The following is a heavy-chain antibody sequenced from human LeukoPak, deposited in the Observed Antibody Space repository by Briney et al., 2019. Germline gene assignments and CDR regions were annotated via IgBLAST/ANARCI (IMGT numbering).Heavy chain of an antibody. CDR3: ARVMYYYDSSGYYHYWYFDL. J-gene: IGHJ2*01. V-gene: IGHV3-23*01. Sequence: GGSLGLSCAASGFTFSSYAMSWVRQAPGKGLEWVSAISGSGGSTSYADSVKGRFTISRDNAKNTLYLQMNSLRAEDTAVYYCARVMYYYDSSGYYHYWYFDLWGRGTLVTVSS. CDR2: ISGSGGST. CDR1: GFTFSSYA. D-gene: IGHD3-22*01.